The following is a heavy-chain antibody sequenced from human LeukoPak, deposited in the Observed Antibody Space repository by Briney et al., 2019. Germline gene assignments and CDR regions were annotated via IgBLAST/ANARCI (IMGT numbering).Heavy chain of an antibody. CDR3: AKVGVAGLVGGAFDI. V-gene: IGHV3-23*01. D-gene: IGHD6-19*01. CDR2: ISGSGGST. CDR1: GFTFSRYW. Sequence: GGSLRLSCAASGFTFSRYWMHWVRQVPGKGLEWVSAISGSGGSTYYADSVKGRFTISRDNSKNTLYLQMNSPRAEDTAVYYCAKVGVAGLVGGAFDIWGQGTMVTVSS. J-gene: IGHJ3*02.